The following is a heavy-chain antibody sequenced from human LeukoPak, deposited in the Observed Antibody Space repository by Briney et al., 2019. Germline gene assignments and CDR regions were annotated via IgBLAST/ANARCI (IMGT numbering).Heavy chain of an antibody. V-gene: IGHV3-23*01. CDR3: AKDRCSGGSCYGFDY. D-gene: IGHD2-15*01. CDR2: ISGSDGST. J-gene: IGHJ4*02. CDR1: GFTFSSYA. Sequence: PGGSLRLYCAASGFTFSSYAMSWLRQAPGKGLEWVSAISGSDGSTYYADSVKGRFTISRDNSKNKLYLQMNSLRAEDTAVYYCAKDRCSGGSCYGFDYWGQGTLVTVSS.